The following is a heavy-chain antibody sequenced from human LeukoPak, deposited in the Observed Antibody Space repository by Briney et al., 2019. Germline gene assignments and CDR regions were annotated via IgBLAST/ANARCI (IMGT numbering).Heavy chain of an antibody. CDR3: ARNGGNSDYDY. D-gene: IGHD4-23*01. CDR2: IYHSGAT. Sequence: SETLSLTCAVSGGSISSSSSICWTWVRQPPGKGLEWIGEIYHSGATNYNPSLKSRVTKLLDKSKNQFSLKLNSVTAADTAVYYCARNGGNSDYDYWGQGTLVTVSA. CDR1: GGSISSSSSIC. V-gene: IGHV4-4*02. J-gene: IGHJ4*02.